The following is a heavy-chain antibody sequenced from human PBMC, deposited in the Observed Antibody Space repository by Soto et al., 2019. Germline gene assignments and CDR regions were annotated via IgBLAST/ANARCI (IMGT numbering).Heavy chain of an antibody. Sequence: VSLRLSCAASGFTFSSYSMNWVRQAQGKGLECVSSISSSSSYIYYADSVKGRFTISRDNAKNSLYLQMNSLRAEDTAVYYCARDLGDWNYISGYYYYGMDVWGQGTTVTVSS. CDR2: ISSSSSYI. J-gene: IGHJ6*02. D-gene: IGHD1-7*01. CDR1: GFTFSSYS. CDR3: ARDLGDWNYISGYYYYGMDV. V-gene: IGHV3-21*01.